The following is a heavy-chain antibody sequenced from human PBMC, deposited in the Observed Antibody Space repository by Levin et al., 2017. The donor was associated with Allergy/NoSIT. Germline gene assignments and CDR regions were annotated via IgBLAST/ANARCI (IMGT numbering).Heavy chain of an antibody. V-gene: IGHV3-23*01. CDR2: LRYSGDTT. Sequence: GGSLRLSCAASGFTFTSYTMTWVRQAPGRGLEWVSTLRYSGDTTHYADSVKGRFTISRDGSRDTLFLQMNSLRPEDTAVYYWAKGVSSGSPYRAFDMWGQGTMVTVSS. CDR3: AKGVSSGSPYRAFDM. D-gene: IGHD1-26*01. CDR1: GFTFTSYT. J-gene: IGHJ3*02.